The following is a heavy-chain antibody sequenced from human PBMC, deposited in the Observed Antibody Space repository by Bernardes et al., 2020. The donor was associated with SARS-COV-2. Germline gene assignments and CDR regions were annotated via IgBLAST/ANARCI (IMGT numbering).Heavy chain of an antibody. CDR3: AHRPGLLAGQIVGHAFDN. Sequence: SGPTLVKPTQTLTLTCTLSGFSLSTSGVGVGWIRQPPGKALEWLALIYWDDDKRYSPSLKSRLTITKDTSKNQVVLTMTNMDPVDTATYYCAHRPGLLAGQIVGHAFDNWGQGTMVTVSS. V-gene: IGHV2-5*02. D-gene: IGHD2-15*01. J-gene: IGHJ3*02. CDR2: IYWDDDK. CDR1: GFSLSTSGVG.